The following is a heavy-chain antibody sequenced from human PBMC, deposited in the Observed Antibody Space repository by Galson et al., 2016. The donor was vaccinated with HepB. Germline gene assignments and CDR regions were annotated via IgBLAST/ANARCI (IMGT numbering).Heavy chain of an antibody. J-gene: IGHJ4*02. D-gene: IGHD3-3*01. CDR2: IYPADTDT. Sequence: QSGAEVKKPGESLKISCKGLGFSSTTYWIGWVRQMPGRGLEWMGSIYPADTDTRYSPSFQGQVTISADKSISIAYLQWSSLKASDTAIYYCARHKSLAAHRKRFLGALDYWGQGSLVTVSS. CDR3: ARHKSLAAHRKRFLGALDY. CDR1: GFSSTTYW. V-gene: IGHV5-51*01.